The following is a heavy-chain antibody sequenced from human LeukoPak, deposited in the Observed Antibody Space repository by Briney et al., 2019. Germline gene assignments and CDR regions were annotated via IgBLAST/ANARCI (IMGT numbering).Heavy chain of an antibody. V-gene: IGHV3-33*01. CDR3: ARTAGYNYWFDY. J-gene: IGHJ5*01. D-gene: IGHD5-24*01. CDR1: GFSFSDYG. Sequence: GGPLRLSCAASGFSFSDYGMHWVRQAPGKGLEWVAAVWYDGGNQKYADSVKGRFTTSRDNSKNTLYLQMNSLRAEDTAVYYCARTAGYNYWFDYWGQGTLVTVSS. CDR2: VWYDGGNQ.